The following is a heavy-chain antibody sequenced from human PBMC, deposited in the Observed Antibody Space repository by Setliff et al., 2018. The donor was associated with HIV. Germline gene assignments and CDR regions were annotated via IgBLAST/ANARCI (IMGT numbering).Heavy chain of an antibody. Sequence: SETLSLTCTVADGSINSGSYYWNWIRQPAGKGLEWIGHIYASGSTNYNPSLKSRVTMSVDTSKNQFSLKLNSLIAADTAVYYCASGEPYYYDSTGYSGNYFDYWGQGTLVTVSS. CDR1: DGSINSGSYY. CDR2: IYASGST. J-gene: IGHJ4*02. CDR3: ASGEPYYYDSTGYSGNYFDY. D-gene: IGHD3-22*01. V-gene: IGHV4-61*09.